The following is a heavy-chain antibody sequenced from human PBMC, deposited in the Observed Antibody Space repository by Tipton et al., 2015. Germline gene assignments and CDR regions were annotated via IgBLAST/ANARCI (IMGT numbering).Heavy chain of an antibody. CDR1: GGSFSSGVHS. CDR2: IYDSGST. V-gene: IGHV4-30-2*01. CDR3: ARGGLDGFQV. J-gene: IGHJ1*01. D-gene: IGHD3/OR15-3a*01. Sequence: TLSLTCTVSGGSFSSGVHSWNWVRQPPGKGLEWLGNIYDSGSTSYNPSLKSRATISVDRSRRQYLLRLTSVTAADSAVYFCARGGLDGFQVWGQGTPVTVSS.